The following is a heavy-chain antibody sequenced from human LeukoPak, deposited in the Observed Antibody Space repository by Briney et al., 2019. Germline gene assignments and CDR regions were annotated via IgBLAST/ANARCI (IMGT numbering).Heavy chain of an antibody. Sequence: PGGSLRLSCSASRFTFDTYFMHWVRQAPGKGLESVSAISAYGGDTYYADSVKGRFTISRDNSQYTLYLQMSSLRAEDTAVYYCARRGNFLDYWGQGTLVTVSS. CDR2: ISAYGGDT. D-gene: IGHD1-7*01. J-gene: IGHJ4*02. CDR3: ARRGNFLDY. V-gene: IGHV3-64D*06. CDR1: RFTFDTYF.